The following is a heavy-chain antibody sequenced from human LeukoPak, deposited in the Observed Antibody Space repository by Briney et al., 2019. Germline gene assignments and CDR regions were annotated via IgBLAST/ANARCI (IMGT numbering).Heavy chain of an antibody. CDR3: ARDLVTVTKGFDI. D-gene: IGHD4-17*01. V-gene: IGHV4-59*11. J-gene: IGHJ3*02. CDR1: DDSFSSHY. Sequence: KPSETLSLTCAVSDDSFSSHYWTWIRQPPGKGVEWIGYISYIGSTNYNPSLKSRVTISIDTSKNQFSLKLSSVTAADTAVYYCARDLVTVTKGFDIWGQGTMVSVSS. CDR2: ISYIGST.